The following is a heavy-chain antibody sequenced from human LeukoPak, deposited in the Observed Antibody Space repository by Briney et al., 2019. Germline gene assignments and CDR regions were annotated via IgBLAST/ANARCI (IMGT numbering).Heavy chain of an antibody. D-gene: IGHD3-10*01. CDR1: GFIFSNYW. CDR3: ARDKKSGESSEIDY. Sequence: GGSLRLSCAASGFIFSNYWVHWVRQAPGKGLVWVSRINRDGSTTNYADSVKGRFTVSRDNAKNTLNLQMNSLRAEDMAVYYCARDKKSGESSEIDYWGQGTLVTVSS. V-gene: IGHV3-74*01. J-gene: IGHJ4*02. CDR2: INRDGSTT.